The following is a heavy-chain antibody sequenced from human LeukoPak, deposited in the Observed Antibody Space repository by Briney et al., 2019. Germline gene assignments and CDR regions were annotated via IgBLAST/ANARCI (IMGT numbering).Heavy chain of an antibody. Sequence: SETLSLTCTVSGGSISSYYWSWIRQPPGKGLEWIGYIYYSGSTNYNPSLKSRVTISVDTSKNQFSLKLSSVTAADTAVYNCARDSGDFFDYWGQGTLVTVSP. CDR2: IYYSGST. J-gene: IGHJ4*02. V-gene: IGHV4-59*01. CDR3: ARDSGDFFDY. D-gene: IGHD4-17*01. CDR1: GGSISSYY.